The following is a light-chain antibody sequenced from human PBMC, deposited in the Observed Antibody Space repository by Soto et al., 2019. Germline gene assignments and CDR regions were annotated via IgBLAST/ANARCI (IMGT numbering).Light chain of an antibody. CDR3: CSYAGSYNVV. V-gene: IGLV2-11*01. CDR1: SSDVGGYNY. CDR2: DVS. Sequence: QSALTQPRSVSGSPGQSVTISCTGTSSDVGGYNYVSWYQQHPGKAPKHMIYDVSKRPSGVPDRFSGSKSGNTASLTISGLQAEDEADYYCCSYAGSYNVVFGGGTKRPS. J-gene: IGLJ2*01.